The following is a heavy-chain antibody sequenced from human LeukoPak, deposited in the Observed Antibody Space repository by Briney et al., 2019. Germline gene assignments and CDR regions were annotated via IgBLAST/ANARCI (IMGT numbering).Heavy chain of an antibody. Sequence: GASVKVSCKASGYTFTGYYMHWVRQAPGQGLEWMGRINPNSGGTNYAQKFQGRVTMTRDTSTSTVYMELSSLRSEDTAVYYCARDPGSGSYLYYYYYYGMDVWGQGTTVTVSS. J-gene: IGHJ6*02. CDR2: INPNSGGT. CDR3: ARDPGSGSYLYYYYYYGMDV. D-gene: IGHD1-26*01. V-gene: IGHV1-2*06. CDR1: GYTFTGYY.